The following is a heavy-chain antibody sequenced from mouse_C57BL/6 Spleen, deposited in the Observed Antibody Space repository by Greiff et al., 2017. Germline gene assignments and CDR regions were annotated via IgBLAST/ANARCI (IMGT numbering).Heavy chain of an antibody. D-gene: IGHD3-2*02. Sequence: DVQLVESEGGLVQPGSSMKLSCTASGFTFSDYYMAWVRQVPEKGLEWVANINYDGSSTYYLDSLKSRFIISRDNAKNILYLQMSSLKSEDTATYYCARDRLYYFDYWGQGTTLTVSS. CDR3: ARDRLYYFDY. V-gene: IGHV5-16*01. CDR1: GFTFSDYY. CDR2: INYDGSST. J-gene: IGHJ2*01.